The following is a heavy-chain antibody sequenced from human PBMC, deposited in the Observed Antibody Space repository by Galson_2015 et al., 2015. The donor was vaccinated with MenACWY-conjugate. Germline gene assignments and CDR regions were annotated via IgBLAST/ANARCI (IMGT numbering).Heavy chain of an antibody. CDR3: ARGNPSYYDSSSGYYPSAFDH. V-gene: IGHV3-7*03. CDR2: IKQDGSEK. D-gene: IGHD3-3*01. Sequence: SLRLSCAASGFTFSTYWMNWVRQAPGKGLEWVANIKQDGSEKFFVDSVKGRFTISRDNARNSLFLQMNSLRAEDTAVYYCARGNPSYYDSSSGYYPSAFDHWGRGILVTVSS. J-gene: IGHJ4*02. CDR1: GFTFSTYW.